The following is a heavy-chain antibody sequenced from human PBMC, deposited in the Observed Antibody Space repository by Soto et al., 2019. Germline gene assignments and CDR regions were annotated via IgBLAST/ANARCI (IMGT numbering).Heavy chain of an antibody. D-gene: IGHD5-18*01. CDR3: ARADIDGYSYGENYYYYGMDV. CDR2: TNPNSGNT. V-gene: IGHV1-8*01. J-gene: IGHJ6*02. CDR1: GYTFTSYD. Sequence: ASVKVSCKASGYTFTSYDINWVRQATGQGLEWMGWTNPNSGNTGYAQKFQGRVTMTRNTSISTAYMELSSLRSEDTAVYYCARADIDGYSYGENYYYYGMDVWGQGTTVTVSS.